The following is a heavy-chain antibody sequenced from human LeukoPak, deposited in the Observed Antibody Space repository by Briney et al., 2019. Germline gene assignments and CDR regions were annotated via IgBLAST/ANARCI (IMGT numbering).Heavy chain of an antibody. CDR1: GFTFSSYG. D-gene: IGHD3-3*01. CDR2: TWHDESQK. CDR3: AKGPDYDFWSGSLDY. Sequence: PGGSLRLSCAASGFTFSSYGMHWVRQAPGKGLEWVAITWHDESQKYYADSVKGRFTISRDNAKNSLYLQMNSLRAEDTALYYCAKGPDYDFWSGSLDYWGQGTLVTVSS. J-gene: IGHJ4*02. V-gene: IGHV3-30*02.